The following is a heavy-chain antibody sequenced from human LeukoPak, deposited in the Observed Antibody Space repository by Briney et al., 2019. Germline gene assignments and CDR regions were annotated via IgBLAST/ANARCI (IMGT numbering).Heavy chain of an antibody. J-gene: IGHJ4*02. CDR1: GFTFGDYA. CDR2: IRSKAYGGTT. V-gene: IGHV3-49*04. Sequence: GGSLRLSCTASGFTFGDYAMSWVRQAPGKGLEWVGFIRSKAYGGTTEYAASVKGRFTTSRDDSKSIAYLQMNSLKTEDTAVYYCRAAVAGTGGGYFDYWGQGTLVTVSS. CDR3: RAAVAGTGGGYFDY. D-gene: IGHD6-19*01.